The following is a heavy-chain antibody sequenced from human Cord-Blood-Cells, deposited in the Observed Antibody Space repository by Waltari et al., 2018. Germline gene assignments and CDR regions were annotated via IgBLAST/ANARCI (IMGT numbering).Heavy chain of an antibody. J-gene: IGHJ6*02. CDR2: ISWNSGSI. CDR3: AKGTVREYYYGMDV. V-gene: IGHV3-9*01. D-gene: IGHD3-10*01. Sequence: EVQLVESGGGLVQPGRSLRLSCAASGFTFDDYAMHWVRQARGKGLEWVSGISWNSGSIGYADSVKGRFTISRDNAKNSLYLQMNSLRAEDTALYYCAKGTVREYYYGMDVWGQGTTVTVSS. CDR1: GFTFDDYA.